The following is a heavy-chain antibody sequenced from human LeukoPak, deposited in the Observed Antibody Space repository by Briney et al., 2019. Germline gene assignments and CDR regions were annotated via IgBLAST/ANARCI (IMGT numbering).Heavy chain of an antibody. CDR1: GGSISSSSYY. J-gene: IGHJ3*02. CDR3: ARDGPVLDAFDI. V-gene: IGHV4-39*07. CDR2: IYYSGST. Sequence: SETLSLTCTVSGGSISSSSYYWGWIRQPPGKGLEWIGSIYYSGSTYYNPSPKSRVTISVDTSKNQFSLKLSSVTAADTAVYYCARDGPVLDAFDIWGQGTMVTVSS.